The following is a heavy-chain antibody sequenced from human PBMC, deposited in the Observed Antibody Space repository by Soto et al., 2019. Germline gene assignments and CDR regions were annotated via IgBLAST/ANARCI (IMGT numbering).Heavy chain of an antibody. D-gene: IGHD6-19*01. Sequence: ASVKVSCKASGYTFTSYAMHWVRQAPGQRLEWMGWINAGNGNTKYSQKFQGRVTITRDTSASTAYMELSSLRSEDTAVYYCARDFKYSSGWYPSVERWGQGTLVTVSS. CDR1: GYTFTSYA. V-gene: IGHV1-3*01. CDR3: ARDFKYSSGWYPSVER. CDR2: INAGNGNT. J-gene: IGHJ4*02.